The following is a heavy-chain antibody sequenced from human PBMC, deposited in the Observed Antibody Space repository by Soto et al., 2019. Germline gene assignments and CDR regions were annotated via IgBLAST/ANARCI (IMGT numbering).Heavy chain of an antibody. CDR1: GFTFSSYG. CDR2: ISYDGRNT. D-gene: IGHD5-18*01. Sequence: PVVSLTLSYAASGFTFSSYGMHWVRQAPGTRLKWVAVISYDGRNTYYADYVKGRCTISRDNSKITLYLQMNSLRAEDTAVYYCAKEGDSWIQLWLHFDYWGQGP. CDR3: AKEGDSWIQLWLHFDY. J-gene: IGHJ4*02. V-gene: IGHV3-30*18.